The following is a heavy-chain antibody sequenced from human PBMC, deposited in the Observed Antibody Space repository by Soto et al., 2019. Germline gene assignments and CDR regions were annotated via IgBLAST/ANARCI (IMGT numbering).Heavy chain of an antibody. V-gene: IGHV4-31*03. Sequence: PSETLSLTCTVSGGSISSGGYYWSWIRQHPGKGLEWIGYIYYSGSTYYEPSLKSRVTISVDTSKNQFSLKLNSVTAADTAVYYCARVSIVVVVAATRFDHWGQGTLVTVSS. J-gene: IGHJ5*02. CDR1: GGSISSGGYY. D-gene: IGHD2-15*01. CDR2: IYYSGST. CDR3: ARVSIVVVVAATRFDH.